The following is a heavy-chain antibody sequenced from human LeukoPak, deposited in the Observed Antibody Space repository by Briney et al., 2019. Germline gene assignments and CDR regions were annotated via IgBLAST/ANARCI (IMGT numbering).Heavy chain of an antibody. CDR2: INPSGGST. CDR1: GYTFTGYY. Sequence: ASVKVSCKASGYTFTGYYLHWVRQAPGQGLEYMGWINPSGGSTSYAQKFQGRVTMTRDMSTSTVYMELSSLRSEDTAVYYCARREAGTTSDAFDIWGQGTMVTVSS. CDR3: ARREAGTTSDAFDI. D-gene: IGHD1-1*01. V-gene: IGHV1-46*01. J-gene: IGHJ3*02.